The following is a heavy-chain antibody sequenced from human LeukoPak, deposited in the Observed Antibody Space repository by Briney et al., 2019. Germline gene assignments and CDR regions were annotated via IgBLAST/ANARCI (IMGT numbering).Heavy chain of an antibody. Sequence: ASVKVSCKASGYTFTSYAMNWVRQAPGQGLEWMGWINTNTGNPMYAQGFTGRFVFSLDASVSTAYLQISSLKAEDTAVYYCARETPAAGGNWFDPWGQGTLVTVSS. CDR2: INTNTGNP. V-gene: IGHV7-4-1*02. J-gene: IGHJ5*02. CDR3: ARETPAAGGNWFDP. D-gene: IGHD6-13*01. CDR1: GYTFTSYA.